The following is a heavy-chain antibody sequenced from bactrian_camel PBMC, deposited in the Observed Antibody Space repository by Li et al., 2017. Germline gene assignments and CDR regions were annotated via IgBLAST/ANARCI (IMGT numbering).Heavy chain of an antibody. CDR1: GFTVSTSI. CDR2: IYDDGSNT. CDR3: ARVGGTWPEYNY. J-gene: IGHJ4*01. D-gene: IGHD2*01. V-gene: IGHV3S6*01. Sequence: HVQLVESGGDLVQPGGSLRLSCAASGFTVSTSIMTWVRQAPGKGLEWVSDIYDDGSNTYYADSVKGRFTISRDNNKNTMYLQMNSLKSEDTARYYCARVGGTWPEYNYWGQGTQVTVS.